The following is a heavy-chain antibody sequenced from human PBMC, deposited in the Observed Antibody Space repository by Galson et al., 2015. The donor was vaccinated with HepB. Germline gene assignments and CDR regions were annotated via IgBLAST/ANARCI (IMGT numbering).Heavy chain of an antibody. D-gene: IGHD3-22*01. Sequence: SLRLSCAASGFTFSSYGMHWVRQAPGKGLEWVAVISYDGSNKYYADSVKGRFTTYRDNSKNTLYLQMNSLRAEDTAVYYCAKAARRIFYDSSGYYQYYFDYWGQGTLVTVSS. CDR2: ISYDGSNK. CDR3: AKAARRIFYDSSGYYQYYFDY. V-gene: IGHV3-30*18. CDR1: GFTFSSYG. J-gene: IGHJ4*02.